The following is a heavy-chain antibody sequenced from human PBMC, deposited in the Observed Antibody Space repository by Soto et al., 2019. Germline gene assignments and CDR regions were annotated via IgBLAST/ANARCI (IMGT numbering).Heavy chain of an antibody. D-gene: IGHD3-10*01. CDR3: ARSNYGSGNRRLGSPYYYYYYYYMDV. Sequence: GGSLRLSCAASGFTFSSYSMNWVRQAPGKGLEWVSYISSSSSTIYYADSVKGRFTISRDNAKNSLYLQMNSLRAEDTAVYYCARSNYGSGNRRLGSPYYYYYYYYMDVWGKGTTVTVSS. J-gene: IGHJ6*03. V-gene: IGHV3-48*01. CDR2: ISSSSSTI. CDR1: GFTFSSYS.